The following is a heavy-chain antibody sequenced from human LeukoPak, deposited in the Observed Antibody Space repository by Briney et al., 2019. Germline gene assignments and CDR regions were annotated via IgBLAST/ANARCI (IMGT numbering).Heavy chain of an antibody. Sequence: SETLSLTCTVSGGSISSYYWSWIRQPAGKGLEWIGRIYTSGSTNYNPSLKSRVTMSVDASKNQFSLKLSSVTAADTAVYYCARDSLPGYDFWSGSPHGAFDIWGQGTMVTVSS. CDR2: IYTSGST. CDR1: GGSISSYY. J-gene: IGHJ3*02. D-gene: IGHD3-3*01. CDR3: ARDSLPGYDFWSGSPHGAFDI. V-gene: IGHV4-4*07.